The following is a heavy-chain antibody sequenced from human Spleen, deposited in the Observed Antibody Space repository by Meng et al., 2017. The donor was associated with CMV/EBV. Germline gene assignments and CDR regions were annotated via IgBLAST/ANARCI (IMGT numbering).Heavy chain of an antibody. J-gene: IGHJ3*02. V-gene: IGHV5-51*01. CDR1: GYSFTSYW. CDR3: VRGRPTPDAFDI. Sequence: GGSLRLSCKGSGYSFTSYWIGWVRQMPGKGLEWMGIIYPGDSDTRYSPSFQGQVTISADMSISTAYLQWSSLKASDTAMYYCVRGRPTPDAFDIWGQGTMVTVSS. CDR2: IYPGDSDT. D-gene: IGHD2-15*01.